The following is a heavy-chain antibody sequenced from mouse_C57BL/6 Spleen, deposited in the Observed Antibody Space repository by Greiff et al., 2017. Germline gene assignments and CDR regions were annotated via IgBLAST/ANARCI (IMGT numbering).Heavy chain of an antibody. V-gene: IGHV1-76*01. CDR3: EGIYYDYDGGMDY. J-gene: IGHJ4*01. D-gene: IGHD2-4*01. CDR1: GYTFTDYY. Sequence: VQLQQSGAELVRPGASVKLSCKASGYTFTDYYINWVKQRPGQGLEWIARIYPGSGNTYYNEKFKGKATLTAEKSSSTAYMQLSSLTSEDSAVYFCEGIYYDYDGGMDYWGQGTSVTVSS. CDR2: IYPGSGNT.